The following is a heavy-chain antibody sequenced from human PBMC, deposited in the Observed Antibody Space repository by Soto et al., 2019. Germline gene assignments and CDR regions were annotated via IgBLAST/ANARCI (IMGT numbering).Heavy chain of an antibody. D-gene: IGHD1-26*01. Sequence: EVQLVDSGGGLVQPGGSLRLSCAASGFIFSNYVMSWVRQAPGKGLEWVSSISDSGGTSYYADSVKGRFTISRDNSKNTRYLQMNSLRAEDTAIYYCAKRPRALLTLDYWGQGTLVTVSS. V-gene: IGHV3-23*04. J-gene: IGHJ4*02. CDR3: AKRPRALLTLDY. CDR2: ISDSGGTS. CDR1: GFIFSNYV.